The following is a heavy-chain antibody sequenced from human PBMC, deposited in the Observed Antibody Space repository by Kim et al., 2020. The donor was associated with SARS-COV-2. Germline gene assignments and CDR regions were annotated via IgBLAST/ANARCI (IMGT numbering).Heavy chain of an antibody. CDR3: AKVVDTAMVTLYYYYGMDV. CDR2: ISGSGGST. CDR1: GFTFSSYA. J-gene: IGHJ6*02. D-gene: IGHD5-18*01. Sequence: GGSLRLSCAASGFTFSSYAMSWVRQAPGKGLEWVSAISGSGGSTYYADSVKGRFTISRDNSKNTLYLQMNSLRAEDTAVYYCAKVVDTAMVTLYYYYGMDVWGQGTTVTVSS. V-gene: IGHV3-23*01.